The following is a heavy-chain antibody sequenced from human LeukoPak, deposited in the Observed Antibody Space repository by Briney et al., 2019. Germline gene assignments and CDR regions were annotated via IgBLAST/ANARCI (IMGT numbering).Heavy chain of an antibody. CDR1: GFTFSSYG. J-gene: IGHJ4*02. D-gene: IGHD4-17*01. Sequence: GGSLRLSCAAFGFTFSSYGMHWVRQAPGKGLEWVSTISGSGGSTYYADSVKGRFTISRDNSKNTLYLQMNSLRVEDTAIYYCAKALNRYGDFDYWGQGTLVTVSS. V-gene: IGHV3-23*01. CDR3: AKALNRYGDFDY. CDR2: ISGSGGST.